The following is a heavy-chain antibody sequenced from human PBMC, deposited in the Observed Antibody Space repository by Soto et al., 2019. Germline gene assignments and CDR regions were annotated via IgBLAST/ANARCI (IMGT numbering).Heavy chain of an antibody. J-gene: IGHJ4*02. Sequence: PGGSLRLSCAASGFTFSSYAMSWVRQAPGKGLEWVSGISDSGSSPYYTDSVRGRFTISRDNSKNTLFLQMNRLRAEDAATYFYAKGGSNYYPRFFDTWGQGTLVTVSS. CDR2: ISDSGSSP. V-gene: IGHV3-23*01. CDR1: GFTFSSYA. D-gene: IGHD3-22*01. CDR3: AKGGSNYYPRFFDT.